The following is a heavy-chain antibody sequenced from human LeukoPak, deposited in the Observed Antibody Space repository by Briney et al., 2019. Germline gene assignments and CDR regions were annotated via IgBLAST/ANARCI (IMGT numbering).Heavy chain of an antibody. CDR2: ITRSGAAK. CDR3: AKDHPSCGGRDCLLFDN. Sequence: GGSLRLSCAASGFAFSTFAMSWGRQAPGKGLEWVSTITRSGAAKYYADSVKGRFTISRDNSKNTLYLQMDSLSAEDTALYYCAKDHPSCGGRDCLLFDNWGQGTLVTVSS. J-gene: IGHJ4*02. D-gene: IGHD2-21*01. V-gene: IGHV3-23*01. CDR1: GFAFSTFA.